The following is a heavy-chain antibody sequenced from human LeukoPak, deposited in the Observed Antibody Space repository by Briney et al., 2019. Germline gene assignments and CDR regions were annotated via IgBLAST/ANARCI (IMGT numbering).Heavy chain of an antibody. CDR3: ANSRGVSAPLDL. CDR1: GFTFSSYA. J-gene: IGHJ4*02. Sequence: GGSLRLSCAASGFTFSSYAKSWVRQAPGKGLEWVSGISGSGGSTYYADSVKGRFTISRDNSKNTLYLQMNSLRAEDTAVYYCANSRGVSAPLDLWGQGTLVTVSS. CDR2: ISGSGGST. V-gene: IGHV3-23*01.